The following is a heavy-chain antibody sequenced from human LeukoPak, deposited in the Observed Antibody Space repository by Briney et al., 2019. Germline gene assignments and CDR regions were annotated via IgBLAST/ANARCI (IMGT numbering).Heavy chain of an antibody. J-gene: IGHJ4*02. D-gene: IGHD6-13*01. V-gene: IGHV3-21*01. CDR2: ISSSSSYI. CDR1: GFTFSSYS. Sequence: GGSLRLSCAASGFTFSSYSMNWVRQAPGKGLEWVSSISSSSSYIYYADSVKGRFTISRDNAKNSLYLQMNSLRAEDTAIYYCARDPLLVAAAVIYFDYWGQGTLVTVSS. CDR3: ARDPLLVAAAVIYFDY.